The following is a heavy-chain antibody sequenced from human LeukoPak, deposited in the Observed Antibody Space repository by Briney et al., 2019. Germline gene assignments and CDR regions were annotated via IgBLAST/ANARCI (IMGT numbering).Heavy chain of an antibody. CDR3: ARGYSSSWPNWFDP. Sequence: PSETLSLTCTVSGGSISSGSYYWGWIRQPPGKGLEWIGSIYHSGSTYYNPSLKSRVTISVDTSKNQFSLKLSSVTAADTAVYYCARGYSSSWPNWFDPWGQGTLVTVSS. CDR1: GGSISSGSYY. CDR2: IYHSGST. J-gene: IGHJ5*02. D-gene: IGHD6-13*01. V-gene: IGHV4-39*07.